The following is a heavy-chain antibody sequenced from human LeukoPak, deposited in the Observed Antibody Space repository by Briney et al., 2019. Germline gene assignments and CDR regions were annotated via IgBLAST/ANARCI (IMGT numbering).Heavy chain of an antibody. CDR1: GFTFSSYW. CDR3: ARDSPNYDYVWGSYSDY. D-gene: IGHD3-16*01. CDR2: IKQDGSEK. Sequence: AGGSLRLSCAASGFTFSSYWMSWVRQAPGKGLEWVANIKQDGSEKYYVDSVKGRFTISRDNAKSSLYLQMNSLRAEDTAVYYCARDSPNYDYVWGSYSDYWGQGTLVTVSS. V-gene: IGHV3-7*01. J-gene: IGHJ4*02.